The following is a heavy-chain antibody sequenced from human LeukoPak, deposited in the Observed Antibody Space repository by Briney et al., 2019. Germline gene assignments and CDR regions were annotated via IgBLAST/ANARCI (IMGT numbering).Heavy chain of an antibody. J-gene: IGHJ6*03. CDR1: GFTFTTYW. CDR2: INQDGTEK. Sequence: GGSLRLSCAASGFTFTTYWMSWVRQLPGKGLEWVANINQDGTEKYYVDSVKGRFTISRDNAKNSLYLQMNSLRAEDTAVYYCARANYYYYYYMDVWGKGTTVTVSS. V-gene: IGHV3-7*01. CDR3: ARANYYYYYYMDV.